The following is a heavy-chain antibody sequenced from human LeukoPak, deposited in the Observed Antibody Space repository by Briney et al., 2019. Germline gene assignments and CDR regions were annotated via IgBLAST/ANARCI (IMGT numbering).Heavy chain of an antibody. CDR1: GFTFSSYG. J-gene: IGHJ4*02. CDR2: ISYDGSNK. CDR3: AKGPHEAYYDILTGYYTGIDY. D-gene: IGHD3-9*01. Sequence: GGSLRPSCAASGFTFSSYGMHWVRQAPGKGLEWAAVISYDGSNKYYADSVKGRFTISRDNSKNTLYLQMSSLRAEDTAVYYCAKGPHEAYYDILTGYYTGIDYWGQGTLVTVSS. V-gene: IGHV3-30*18.